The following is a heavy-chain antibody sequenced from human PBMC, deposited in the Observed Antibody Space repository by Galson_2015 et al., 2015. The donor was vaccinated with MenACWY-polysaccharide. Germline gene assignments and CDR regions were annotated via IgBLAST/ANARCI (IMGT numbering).Heavy chain of an antibody. D-gene: IGHD3-22*01. J-gene: IGHJ6*03. V-gene: IGHV1-3*01. Sequence: SVKVSCKASGYTFTGCAMHWVRQAPGQRLEWVGWIHAGNGNTKYSQKFQGRVTFTRDTSASTAYMELSSLRSEDTAVYYCARDYESSVYSYMDVWGKGTTVIVSS. CDR1: GYTFTGCA. CDR2: IHAGNGNT. CDR3: ARDYESSVYSYMDV.